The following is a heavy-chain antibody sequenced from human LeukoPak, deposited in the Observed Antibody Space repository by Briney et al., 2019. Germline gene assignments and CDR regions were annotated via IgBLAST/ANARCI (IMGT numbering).Heavy chain of an antibody. D-gene: IGHD3-22*01. CDR1: GLTFEEYT. V-gene: IGHV3-43*01. J-gene: IGHJ4*02. CDR2: NWHGTT. CDR3: VKDLSYESSGSVFEY. Sequence: GGSLRLSCAASGLTFEEYTMHWVRQAPGKTLEWVSLNWHGTTYYRDSLKGRFTISRDNSKDSLYLQINTLRSEDTAFYYCVKDLSYESSGSVFEYWGQGTLVTVSS.